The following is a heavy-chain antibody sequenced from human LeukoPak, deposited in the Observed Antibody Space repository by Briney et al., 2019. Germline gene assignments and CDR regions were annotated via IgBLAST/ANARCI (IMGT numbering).Heavy chain of an antibody. CDR2: MNPNSGNT. D-gene: IGHD2-15*01. J-gene: IGHJ5*02. CDR1: GYTCTSYD. Sequence: GASVKVSCKASGYTCTSYDINWVRQATGQGLEWMGWMNPNSGNTGYAQKFQGRVTMTRNTSISTAYMELSSLRSEDTAVYHCARDQDIVVVVAALRQREMGGFDPWGQGTLVTVSS. CDR3: ARDQDIVVVVAALRQREMGGFDP. V-gene: IGHV1-8*01.